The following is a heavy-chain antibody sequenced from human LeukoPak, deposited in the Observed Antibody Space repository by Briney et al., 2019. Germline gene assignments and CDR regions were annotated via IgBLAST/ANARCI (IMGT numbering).Heavy chain of an antibody. CDR2: MNSKNANT. V-gene: IGHV1-8*01. J-gene: IGHJ4*02. CDR3: ASGPPESSSSDY. D-gene: IGHD6-13*01. Sequence: VASVKVSCKASGYTFTNYDINWVRQAPGQGLEWMGWMNSKNANTGYAQKFQGRVTMTRNTSISTAYMEVTSLRSEDTAVYYCASGPPESSSSDYWGQGTLVTVSS. CDR1: GYTFTNYD.